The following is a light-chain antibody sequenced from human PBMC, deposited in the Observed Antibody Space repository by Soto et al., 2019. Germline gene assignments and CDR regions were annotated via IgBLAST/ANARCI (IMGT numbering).Light chain of an antibody. CDR3: QSYDTGLSGSRV. J-gene: IGLJ1*01. CDR2: GNK. V-gene: IGLV1-40*01. Sequence: QSVLTQPPSVSGAPGQRVTISCTGGSSNIGAGYDVHWYQHLPGTAPKLLIYGNKNRPPGVPDRFSGSRSRTSASLAITGLQAGDEADYYCQSYDTGLSGSRVFGSGTKVTVL. CDR1: SSNIGAGYD.